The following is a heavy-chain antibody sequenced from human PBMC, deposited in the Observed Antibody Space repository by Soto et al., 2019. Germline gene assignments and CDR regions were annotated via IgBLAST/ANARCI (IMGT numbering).Heavy chain of an antibody. D-gene: IGHD3-3*02. CDR1: GVTFSMNT. V-gene: IGHV3-21*01. CDR3: VKDEGIEAMDV. CDR2: ITSSGSYV. Sequence: PWGSMRLSCVTSGVTFSMNTMTLVRQAPGKGLEWVASITSSGSYVYYADSVKGRFSASRDNAKNSLSLQMDSLRPDDTAIYFCVKDEGIEAMDVWGQGTTVTVSS. J-gene: IGHJ6*02.